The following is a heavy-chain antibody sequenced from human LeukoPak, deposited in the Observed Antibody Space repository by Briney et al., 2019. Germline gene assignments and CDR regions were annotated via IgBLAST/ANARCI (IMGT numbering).Heavy chain of an antibody. CDR3: ATGETGSTLGGY. J-gene: IGHJ4*01. V-gene: IGHV4-59*01. D-gene: IGHD1-1*01. Sequence: PSETLSLTCTASGGPLSAYYWTWIRQPPGKGLEWIGYIYDNGNTNYNPSLKSRVTVSVDTSKNQISLKLTSVTAADTAVYYCATGETGSTLGGYWGQGTLVTVSS. CDR1: GGPLSAYY. CDR2: IYDNGNT.